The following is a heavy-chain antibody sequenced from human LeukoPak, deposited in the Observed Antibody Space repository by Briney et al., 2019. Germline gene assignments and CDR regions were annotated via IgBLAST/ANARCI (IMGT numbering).Heavy chain of an antibody. V-gene: IGHV1-46*01. J-gene: IGHJ4*02. CDR1: GYTFTSYG. CDR2: INPSGGST. D-gene: IGHD3-22*01. Sequence: ASVKVSCKASGYTFTSYGISWVRQAPGQGLEWMGIINPSGGSTSYAQKFQGRVTMTRDTSTSTVYMELSSLRSEDTAVYYCARSPDSSGEGDYWGQGTLVTVSS. CDR3: ARSPDSSGEGDY.